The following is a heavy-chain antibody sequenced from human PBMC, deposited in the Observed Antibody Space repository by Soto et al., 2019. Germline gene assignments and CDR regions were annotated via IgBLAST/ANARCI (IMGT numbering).Heavy chain of an antibody. J-gene: IGHJ4*02. Sequence: PCGSLXLACASCGFXLSSYAMSWVRKATGKGLEWVSAISGSGGSTYYADSVKGRFTISRDNSKNTLYLQMNSLRAEDTAVYYCAKDLGVGGYFDYWGQGTLVTVSS. V-gene: IGHV3-23*01. CDR3: AKDLGVGGYFDY. CDR2: ISGSGGST. CDR1: GFXLSSYA. D-gene: IGHD3-3*01.